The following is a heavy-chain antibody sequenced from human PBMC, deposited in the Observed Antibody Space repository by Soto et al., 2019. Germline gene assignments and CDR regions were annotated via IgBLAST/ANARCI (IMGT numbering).Heavy chain of an antibody. D-gene: IGHD2-15*01. Sequence: SVKVSCKASGGTFSSYAISWVRQAPGQGLEWMGGIIPIFGTANYAQKFQGRVTITEDASTSTAYMELSSLRSEDTAVYYCATGRVLGYCSGGSCHAAFDIWGQGTMVTVSS. CDR1: GGTFSSYA. CDR3: ATGRVLGYCSGGSCHAAFDI. V-gene: IGHV1-69*13. J-gene: IGHJ3*02. CDR2: IIPIFGTA.